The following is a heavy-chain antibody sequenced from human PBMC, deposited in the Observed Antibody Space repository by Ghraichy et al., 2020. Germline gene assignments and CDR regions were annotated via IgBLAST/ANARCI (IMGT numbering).Heavy chain of an antibody. V-gene: IGHV4-31*03. J-gene: IGHJ1*01. CDR2: IYYSGST. CDR1: GGSISSGGYY. D-gene: IGHD6-13*01. Sequence: SETLSLTCTVSGGSISSGGYYWSWIRQHPGKGLEWIGYIYYSGSTYYNPSLKSRVTISVDTSKNQFSLKLSSVTAADTAVYYCARVVGGIPVIAAAGKRNHVYFQHWGQGTLVTVSS. CDR3: ARVVGGIPVIAAAGKRNHVYFQH.